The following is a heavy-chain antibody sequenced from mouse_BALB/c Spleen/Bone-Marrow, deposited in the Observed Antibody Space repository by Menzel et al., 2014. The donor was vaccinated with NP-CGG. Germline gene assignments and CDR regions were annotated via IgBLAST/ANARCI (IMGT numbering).Heavy chain of an antibody. CDR2: VDPANGNT. CDR1: CFNIKDTY. D-gene: IGHD2-1*01. J-gene: IGHJ4*01. Sequence: VQLKESGADLVEPGASVKVSCTASCFNIKDTYIPWGKQRPEQGLEGIGRVDPANGNTKYAPKFQGKATITADTSSNTAYLRLSSLTSEDTAVYYCARRFGNSPRDSAMVNWGRGTSVTVSS. V-gene: IGHV14-3*02. CDR3: ARRFGNSPRDSAMVN.